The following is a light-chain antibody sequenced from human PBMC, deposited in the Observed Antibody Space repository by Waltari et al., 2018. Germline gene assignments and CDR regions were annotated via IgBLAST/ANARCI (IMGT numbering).Light chain of an antibody. J-gene: IGLJ2*01. Sequence: SYDLTQPPSVSVSSGQTASITCSGDKLGAKFVCWYQQKPGQSPVLVIYQDNKRPSGRPERFSGSNSGNTATLTISETQAMDEADYYCQAWDSGSVIFGGGTKVTVL. CDR1: KLGAKF. CDR3: QAWDSGSVI. CDR2: QDN. V-gene: IGLV3-1*01.